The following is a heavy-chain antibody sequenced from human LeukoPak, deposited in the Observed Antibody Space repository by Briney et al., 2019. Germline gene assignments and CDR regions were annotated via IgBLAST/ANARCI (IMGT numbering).Heavy chain of an antibody. Sequence: GRSLRLSCAASGFTFSSYSMNWVRQAPGKGLEWVSSISSSSSYIYYADSVKGRFTISRDNAKNSLYLQMNSLRAEDTAVYYCASERSYYYDSSGYYYFDYWGQGTLVTVSS. CDR2: ISSSSSYI. CDR3: ASERSYYYDSSGYYYFDY. V-gene: IGHV3-21*01. CDR1: GFTFSSYS. D-gene: IGHD3-22*01. J-gene: IGHJ4*02.